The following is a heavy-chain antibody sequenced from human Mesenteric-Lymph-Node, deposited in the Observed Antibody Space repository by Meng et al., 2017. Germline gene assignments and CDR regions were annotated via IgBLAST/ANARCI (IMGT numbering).Heavy chain of an antibody. Sequence: ASVKVSCKASGYTFTSYYMHWVRQAPGQGLEWMGIINPSSGSTSYAQKFQGRVTMTRDTSTDTAYMELSSLRSEDTDVYYCARDKGSMVGAKAPAYYFDYWGQGTLVTVSS. V-gene: IGHV1-46*01. CDR2: INPSSGST. D-gene: IGHD1-26*01. CDR1: GYTFTSYY. CDR3: ARDKGSMVGAKAPAYYFDY. J-gene: IGHJ4*02.